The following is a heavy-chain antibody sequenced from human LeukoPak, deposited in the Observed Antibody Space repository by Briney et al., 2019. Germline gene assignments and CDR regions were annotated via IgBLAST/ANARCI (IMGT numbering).Heavy chain of an antibody. J-gene: IGHJ4*02. Sequence: PGRSLRSSCPASGFTCGYYAMSWVRPPPGRGLEGVGFIRTKAYAVKTAYAASVKGRFTISRDDSKSIAYLKMNSLKTEDTAVYYCTRDLSATYYADTSGYYRDLYDYWGQGTLVTVSS. CDR2: IRTKAYAVKT. CDR1: GFTCGYYA. D-gene: IGHD3-22*01. V-gene: IGHV3-49*04. CDR3: TRDLSATYYADTSGYYRDLYDY.